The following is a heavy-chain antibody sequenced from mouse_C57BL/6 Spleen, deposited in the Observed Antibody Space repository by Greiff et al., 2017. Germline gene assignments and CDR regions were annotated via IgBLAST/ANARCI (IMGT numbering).Heavy chain of an antibody. J-gene: IGHJ2*01. CDR2: IYPGSGST. CDR1: GYTFTSYW. V-gene: IGHV1-55*01. CDR3: ARRGSSSGCDY. Sequence: QVQLQQPGAELVKPGASVKMSCKASGYTFTSYWITWVKQRPGQGLEWIGDIYPGSGSTNYNEKFKSKATLTVDTSSSTAYMQLSSLTSEDAAVYYCARRGSSSGCDYWGQGTTLTVSS. D-gene: IGHD3-2*02.